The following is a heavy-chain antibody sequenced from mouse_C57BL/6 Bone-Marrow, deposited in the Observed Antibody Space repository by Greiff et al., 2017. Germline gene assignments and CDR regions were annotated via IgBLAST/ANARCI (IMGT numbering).Heavy chain of an antibody. Sequence: QVKLQQPGAELVMPGASVKLSCKASGYTFTSYWMHWVKQRPGQGLEWIGEIDPSDSYTNYNQKFKGKSTLTVDKSSSTAYMQLSSLTSEDSAVYYCARSCFYAMDYWGQGTSGTVSS. V-gene: IGHV1-69*01. J-gene: IGHJ4*01. CDR1: GYTFTSYW. CDR2: IDPSDSYT. CDR3: ARSCFYAMDY.